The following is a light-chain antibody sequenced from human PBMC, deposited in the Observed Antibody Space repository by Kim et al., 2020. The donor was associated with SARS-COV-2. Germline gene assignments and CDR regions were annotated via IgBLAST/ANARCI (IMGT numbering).Light chain of an antibody. Sequence: PGQTARISCSGDALPKQYAYWYQQKPGQAPVLVIYKDIERPSGIPERFSGSNSGTTVTLTISGVQAEDEADYYRQSTDSSGTYWVFGGGTQLTVL. J-gene: IGLJ3*02. CDR1: ALPKQY. CDR2: KDI. V-gene: IGLV3-25*03. CDR3: QSTDSSGTYWV.